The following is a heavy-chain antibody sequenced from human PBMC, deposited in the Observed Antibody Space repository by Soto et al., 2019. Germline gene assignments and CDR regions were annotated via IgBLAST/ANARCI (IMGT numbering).Heavy chain of an antibody. CDR2: INAGNGNT. D-gene: IGHD3-22*01. Sequence: ASVKVSCKASGYTFTSYAMHWVRQAPGQRLEWMGWINAGNGNTKYSQKFQGRVTITRDTSASTADMELSSLRSEDTAVYYCARDSTLSYYDSSGYYYVSRVDAFDIWGQGTMVTVSS. J-gene: IGHJ3*02. CDR1: GYTFTSYA. V-gene: IGHV1-3*01. CDR3: ARDSTLSYYDSSGYYYVSRVDAFDI.